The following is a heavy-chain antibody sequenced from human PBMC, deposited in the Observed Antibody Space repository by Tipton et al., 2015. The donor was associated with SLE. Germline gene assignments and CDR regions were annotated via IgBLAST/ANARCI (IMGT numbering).Heavy chain of an antibody. CDR3: ASHGEDYFDY. CDR2: IYYSGST. CDR1: GGSISSRSYY. J-gene: IGHJ4*02. Sequence: TLSLTRTVSGGSISSRSYYWGWIRQPPGKGLEWIGSIYYSGSTHYNPSLKSRVTISVDTSTNQFSLKLSSVTAADTAVYYCASHGEDYFDYWGQGTLVTVSS. V-gene: IGHV4-39*07.